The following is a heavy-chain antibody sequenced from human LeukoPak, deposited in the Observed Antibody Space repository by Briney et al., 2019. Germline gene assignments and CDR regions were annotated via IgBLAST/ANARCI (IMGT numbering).Heavy chain of an antibody. D-gene: IGHD6-19*01. CDR3: ARDYAAVAGYTFDY. V-gene: IGHV1-46*01. CDR1: GFTFSSYA. J-gene: IGHJ4*02. Sequence: PGGSLRLSCAASGFTFSSYAMHWVRQAPGQGLEWMGIINPSGGSTSYAQKFQGRVTMTRDTSTSTVYMELSSLRSEDTAVYYCARDYAAVAGYTFDYWGQGTLVTVSS. CDR2: INPSGGST.